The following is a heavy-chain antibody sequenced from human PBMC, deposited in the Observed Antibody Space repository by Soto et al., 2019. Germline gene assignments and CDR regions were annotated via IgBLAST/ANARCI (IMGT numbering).Heavy chain of an antibody. CDR1: GGSISSSNW. CDR2: IYHSGST. V-gene: IGHV4-4*02. Sequence: SETLSLTCAVSGGSISSSNWWSWVRQPPGKGLEWIGEIYHSGSTNYNPSLKSRVTISVDKSKNQFSLKLSSVTAADTAVYYCARGLIVVVPAAMTRRYYYGMDVWGQGTTVTVSS. CDR3: ARGLIVVVPAAMTRRYYYGMDV. D-gene: IGHD2-2*01. J-gene: IGHJ6*02.